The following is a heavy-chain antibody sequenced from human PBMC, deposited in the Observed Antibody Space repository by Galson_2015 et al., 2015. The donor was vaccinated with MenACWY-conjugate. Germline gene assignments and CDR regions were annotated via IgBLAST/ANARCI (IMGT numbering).Heavy chain of an antibody. CDR3: ARQATSGQLYNDFDY. D-gene: IGHD5-24*01. CDR1: GYSFTNYW. J-gene: IGHJ4*02. Sequence: QSGAEVIKPGESLQISCKGSGYSFTNYWIGWVRQMPGKGLEWMGIIYPGDSGTRYSPSFQGQVTISADKSISTAYLQWRSLKASDTAMYYCARQATSGQLYNDFDYWGQGTLVTVSS. CDR2: IYPGDSGT. V-gene: IGHV5-51*01.